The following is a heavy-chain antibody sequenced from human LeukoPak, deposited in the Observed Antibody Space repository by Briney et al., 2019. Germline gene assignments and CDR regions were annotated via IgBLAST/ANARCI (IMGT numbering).Heavy chain of an antibody. V-gene: IGHV1-2*02. CDR1: GYTFTGYY. Sequence: ASVKVSCTASGYTFTGYYMHWVRQAPGQGLEWMGWINPNSGGTNYAQKFQGRVTMTRDTSISTAYMELSRLRSDDTAVYYCARIPHPGSSGYVPKDSIDYWGQGTLVTVSS. D-gene: IGHD3-22*01. J-gene: IGHJ4*02. CDR3: ARIPHPGSSGYVPKDSIDY. CDR2: INPNSGGT.